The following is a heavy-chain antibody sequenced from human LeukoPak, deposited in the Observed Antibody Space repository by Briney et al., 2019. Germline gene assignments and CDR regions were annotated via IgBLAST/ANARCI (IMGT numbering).Heavy chain of an antibody. D-gene: IGHD4-17*01. CDR1: GGSISSHY. CDR3: AAYNGDYGFGY. J-gene: IGHJ4*02. CDR2: MYYSGSI. V-gene: IGHV4-59*08. Sequence: PSETLSLTCTLSGGSISSHYWSWIRQPPGKGLEWIGYMYYSGSIDYSPSLKSRVTISVDTSKSQFYLKLSSVTAADTAVYYCAAYNGDYGFGYWGQGTLVTVSS.